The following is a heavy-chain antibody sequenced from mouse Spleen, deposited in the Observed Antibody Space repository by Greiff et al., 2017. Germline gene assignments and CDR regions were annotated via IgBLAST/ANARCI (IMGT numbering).Heavy chain of an antibody. V-gene: IGHV14-3*01. Sequence: VHVKQSVAELVRPGASVKLSCTASGFNIKNTYMHWVKQRPEQGLEWIGRIDPANGNTKYAPKFQGKATITADTSSNTAYLQLSSLTSEDTAIYYCARYSYYGSSYDWYFDVWGAGTTVTVSS. CDR3: ARYSYYGSSYDWYFDV. D-gene: IGHD1-1*01. CDR1: GFNIKNTY. J-gene: IGHJ1*01. CDR2: IDPANGNT.